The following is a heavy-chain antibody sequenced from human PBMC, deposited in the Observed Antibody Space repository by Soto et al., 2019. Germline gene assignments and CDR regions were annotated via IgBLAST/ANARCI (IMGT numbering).Heavy chain of an antibody. Sequence: SVEVSFKASGYTFTSYDINWVRQATGQGLEWMGWMKPNSGKTGYAQKLKGRVTMTRKTSISTDYMELSRLRSEETAVYYCARESARSPYXWGQGTLVTVSX. D-gene: IGHD3-3*01. J-gene: IGHJ4*02. CDR3: ARESARSPYX. V-gene: IGHV1-8*01. CDR1: GYTFTSYD. CDR2: MKPNSGKT.